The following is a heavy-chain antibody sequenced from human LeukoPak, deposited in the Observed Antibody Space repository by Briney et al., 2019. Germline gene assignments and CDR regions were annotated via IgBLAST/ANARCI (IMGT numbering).Heavy chain of an antibody. D-gene: IGHD5-24*01. CDR2: INHSGST. CDR3: AVALSRDVDY. V-gene: IGHV4-34*01. CDR1: GGSFSGYY. Sequence: PSETLSLTCAVYGGSFSGYYWSWIRQPPGKGLEWIGEINHSGSTNYNPSLKSRVTISVDTSKNQFSLKLSSVTAADTAVYYCAVALSRDVDYWGQGTLVTVSS. J-gene: IGHJ4*02.